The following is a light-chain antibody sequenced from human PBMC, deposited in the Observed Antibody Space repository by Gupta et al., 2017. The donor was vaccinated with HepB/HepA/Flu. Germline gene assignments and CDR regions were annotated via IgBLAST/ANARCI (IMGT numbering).Light chain of an antibody. Sequence: QSVLSQPPSASGTPGQRVTIPCSGSSSNIGRTKVNWYQLLTWTSPYLLIYYNDQRPSGVPDRFSAAKSGTPASLVISGLKSEDEADDFCVAWDDSVKDVLFGGGTKLTVL. V-gene: IGLV1-44*01. CDR2: YND. CDR1: SSNIGRTK. J-gene: IGLJ2*01. CDR3: VAWDDSVKDVL.